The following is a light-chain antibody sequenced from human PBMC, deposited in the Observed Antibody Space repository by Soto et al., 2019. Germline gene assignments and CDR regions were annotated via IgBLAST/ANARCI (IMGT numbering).Light chain of an antibody. Sequence: EIVLTQSPATLSLSPGERATLSCRASQSVSSYLAWYQQTPGQAPRLLIYDVSYRATGIPARFSGSGSGTDFTLTISSLEPEDFVVYYCQQRSNWPPTFGPGTRVDIK. J-gene: IGKJ3*01. CDR1: QSVSSY. CDR3: QQRSNWPPT. V-gene: IGKV3-11*01. CDR2: DVS.